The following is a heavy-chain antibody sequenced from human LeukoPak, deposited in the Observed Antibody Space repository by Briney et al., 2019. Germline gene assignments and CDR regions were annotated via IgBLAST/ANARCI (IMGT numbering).Heavy chain of an antibody. CDR2: ISSSGSYI. V-gene: IGHV3-21*04. CDR3: AKGHIVVVTALCDY. J-gene: IGHJ4*02. CDR1: GFTFTSDS. D-gene: IGHD2-21*02. Sequence: GGSLRLSCAASGFTFTSDSMTWVRQPPGKGLEWVSCISSSGSYIFYADSVQGRFTISRDNSKNTLYLQMNSLRAEDTAVYYCAKGHIVVVTALCDYWGQGPLVTVSS.